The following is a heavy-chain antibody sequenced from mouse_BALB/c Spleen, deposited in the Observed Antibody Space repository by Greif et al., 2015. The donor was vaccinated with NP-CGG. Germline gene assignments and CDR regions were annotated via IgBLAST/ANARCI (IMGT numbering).Heavy chain of an antibody. CDR1: GYTFTDYE. CDR2: IDPETGGT. Sequence: QVQLQQSGAELVRPGASVTLSCKASGYTFTDYEMHWVKQTPVHGLEWIGAIDPETGGTAYNQKFKGKATLTADKSSSTAYMELRSLTSEDSAVYYCTNYYGSSYFDYWGQGTTLTVSS. J-gene: IGHJ2*01. D-gene: IGHD1-1*01. V-gene: IGHV1-15*01. CDR3: TNYYGSSYFDY.